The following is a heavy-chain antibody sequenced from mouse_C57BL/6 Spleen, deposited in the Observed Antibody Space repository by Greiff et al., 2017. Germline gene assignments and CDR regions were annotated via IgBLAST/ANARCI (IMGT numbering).Heavy chain of an antibody. CDR2: INPNNGGT. CDR3: ARGGMVHPY. D-gene: IGHD2-10*02. J-gene: IGHJ2*01. Sequence: EVQLQQSGPELVKPGASVKISCKASGYTFTDYYMNWVKQSHGKSLEWIGDINPNNGGTSYNQKFKGKATLTVDKSSSTAYMELRSLTSEDSAVYYCARGGMVHPYWGQGTTLTVSS. V-gene: IGHV1-26*01. CDR1: GYTFTDYY.